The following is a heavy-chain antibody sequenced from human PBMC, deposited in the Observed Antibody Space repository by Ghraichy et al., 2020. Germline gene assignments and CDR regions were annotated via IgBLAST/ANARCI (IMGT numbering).Heavy chain of an antibody. CDR1: GYTFTSYG. J-gene: IGHJ6*02. D-gene: IGHD5/OR15-5a*01. V-gene: IGHV1-18*01. CDR2: ISAYNGNT. CDR3: AREGVFRVYDLGPYYYYYGMDV. Sequence: ASVKVSCKASGYTFTSYGISWVRQAPGQGLEWMGWISAYNGNTNYAQKLQGRVTMTTDTSTSTAYMELRSLRSDDTAVYYCAREGVFRVYDLGPYYYYYGMDVWGQGTTVTVSS.